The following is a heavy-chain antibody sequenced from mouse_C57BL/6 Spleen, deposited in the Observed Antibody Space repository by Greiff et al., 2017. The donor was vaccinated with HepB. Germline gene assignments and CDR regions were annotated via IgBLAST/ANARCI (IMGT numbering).Heavy chain of an antibody. CDR1: GYTFTSYD. D-gene: IGHD2-4*01. J-gene: IGHJ4*01. Sequence: VQLQQSGPELVKPGASVKLSCKASGYTFTSYDINWVKQRPGQGLEWIGWIYPRDGSTKYNEKFKGKATLTVDTSSSTAYLELHSLTSEDSAVYSGAREGGLRRAYYAMDYWGQGASVTVSS. CDR2: IYPRDGST. V-gene: IGHV1-85*01. CDR3: AREGGLRRAYYAMDY.